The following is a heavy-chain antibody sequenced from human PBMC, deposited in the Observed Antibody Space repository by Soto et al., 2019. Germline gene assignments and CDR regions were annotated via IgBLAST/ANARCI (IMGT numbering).Heavy chain of an antibody. Sequence: QVQLVESGGGVVQPGRSLRLSCAASGFTFSSYGMHWVRQAPGKGLEWVAVIWYDGSNKYYADSVKGRFTISRDNSKNTLYLQMNSLRAEDTAVYYCARVEGFSSSWEFDYWGQGTLVTVSS. CDR3: ARVEGFSSSWEFDY. J-gene: IGHJ4*02. CDR1: GFTFSSYG. D-gene: IGHD6-13*01. V-gene: IGHV3-33*01. CDR2: IWYDGSNK.